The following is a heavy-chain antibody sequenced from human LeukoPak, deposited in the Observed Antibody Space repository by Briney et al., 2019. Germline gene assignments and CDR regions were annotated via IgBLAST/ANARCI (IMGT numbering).Heavy chain of an antibody. CDR1: GGSFSAYY. CDR3: ARFGRSYDFWSGWHIGYYFDY. V-gene: IGHV4-34*01. J-gene: IGHJ4*02. Sequence: PSETLSLTCTVYGGSFSAYYWSWIRQSPGKGLEWIGEINHSGSANYNPSLKSRVTISVDTSKNQFSLKLSSVTAADTAVYYCARFGRSYDFWSGWHIGYYFDYWGQGTLVTVSS. CDR2: INHSGSA. D-gene: IGHD3-3*01.